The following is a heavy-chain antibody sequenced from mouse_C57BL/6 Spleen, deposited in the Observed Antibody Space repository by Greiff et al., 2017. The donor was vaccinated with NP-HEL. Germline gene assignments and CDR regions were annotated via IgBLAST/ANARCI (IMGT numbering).Heavy chain of an antibody. Sequence: EVKVVESEGGLVQPGSSMKLSCTASGFTFSDYYMAWVRQVPEKGLEWVANINYDGSSTYYLDSVKSRFIISRDNAKNILYLQMSSLKSEDTATYYCARETLYYAMDYWGQGTSVTVSS. CDR1: GFTFSDYY. V-gene: IGHV5-16*01. CDR2: INYDGSST. CDR3: ARETLYYAMDY. J-gene: IGHJ4*01.